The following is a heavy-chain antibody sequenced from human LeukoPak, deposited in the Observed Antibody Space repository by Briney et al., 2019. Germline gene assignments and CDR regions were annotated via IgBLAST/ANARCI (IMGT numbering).Heavy chain of an antibody. CDR1: GGSISSYY. D-gene: IGHD3-22*01. Sequence: PSETLSLTCTVSGGSISSYYWSWIRQPPGKGLEWIGYIYYSGSTNYNPSLKSRVTISVDTSKNQFSLKLSSVTAADTAVYYCARDAGYYYDSSGYSVWGQGTLVTVSS. J-gene: IGHJ4*02. V-gene: IGHV4-59*01. CDR3: ARDAGYYYDSSGYSV. CDR2: IYYSGST.